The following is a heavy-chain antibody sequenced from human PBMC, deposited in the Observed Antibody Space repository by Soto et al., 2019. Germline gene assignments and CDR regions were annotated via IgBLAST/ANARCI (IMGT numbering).Heavy chain of an antibody. CDR1: GFTFSSYA. J-gene: IGHJ3*02. V-gene: IGHV3-23*01. Sequence: EVQLLESGGGLVQPGGSLRLSCAASGFTFSSYAMSWVRQAPGKGLEWVSAISGSGGSTYYADSVKGRFTISRDNSKNTLHLQMNSLRAEDTAVYYCAKEPYYDFWSGYLGAFDIWGQGTMVTVSS. D-gene: IGHD3-3*01. CDR2: ISGSGGST. CDR3: AKEPYYDFWSGYLGAFDI.